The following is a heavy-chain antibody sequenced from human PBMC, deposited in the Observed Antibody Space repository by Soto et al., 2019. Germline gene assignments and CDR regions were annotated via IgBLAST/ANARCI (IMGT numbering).Heavy chain of an antibody. CDR2: IYHSGST. V-gene: IGHV4-38-2*02. D-gene: IGHD2-2*01. J-gene: IGHJ5*02. CDR3: ARDDRSSTSCYRHNWFDP. CDR1: GYSISSGYY. Sequence: SDTLSLTCAVSGYSISSGYYWGWIRQPPGKGLEWIGSIYHSGSTYYNPSLKSRVTISVDTSKNQFSLKLSSVTAADTAVYYCARDDRSSTSCYRHNWFDPWGQGTLVTVSS.